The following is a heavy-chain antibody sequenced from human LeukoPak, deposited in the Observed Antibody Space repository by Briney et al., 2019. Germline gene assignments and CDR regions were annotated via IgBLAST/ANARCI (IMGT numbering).Heavy chain of an antibody. D-gene: IGHD3-10*01. CDR3: ARDGVGELPFDY. CDR2: IRYNGSNK. Sequence: GGSLRLSCAASGFTFSSYGMHWVRQAPGKGLEWVAFIRYNGSNKYYAASVKGRFTISRGNSKNSLYLQMNSLRAEDTAVYYCARDGVGELPFDYWGQGTLVTVSS. J-gene: IGHJ4*02. CDR1: GFTFSSYG. V-gene: IGHV3-30*02.